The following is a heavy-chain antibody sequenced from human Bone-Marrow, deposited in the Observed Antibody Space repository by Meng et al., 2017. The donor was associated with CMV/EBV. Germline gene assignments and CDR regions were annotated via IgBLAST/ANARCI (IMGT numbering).Heavy chain of an antibody. V-gene: IGHV3-11*01. Sequence: GESLKISCAASGFTFSDYYMTWIRQAPGKGLEWVSYITNSGNGMDYTDSVKGRFSISRDNAKNSLYLQMDSLRVDDTAVYYCARRGPGGHNTLNYWGQGTLVTFSS. J-gene: IGHJ4*02. CDR2: ITNSGNGM. CDR3: ARRGPGGHNTLNY. CDR1: GFTFSDYY. D-gene: IGHD2/OR15-2a*01.